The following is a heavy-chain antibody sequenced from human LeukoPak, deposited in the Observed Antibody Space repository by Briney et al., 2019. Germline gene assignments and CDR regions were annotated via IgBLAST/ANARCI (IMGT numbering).Heavy chain of an antibody. CDR3: ARGEWDLLFDY. J-gene: IGHJ4*02. V-gene: IGHV4-59*01. Sequence: MTSETLSLTCTVSGGSISGYYWSWIRQLPGKGLEWIGYIFYSGSTNYNPSLKSRVTISVDTSKNQFSLKLSSVTAADTAVYYCARGEWDLLFDYWGQGTLVTVSS. CDR2: IFYSGST. CDR1: GGSISGYY. D-gene: IGHD1-26*01.